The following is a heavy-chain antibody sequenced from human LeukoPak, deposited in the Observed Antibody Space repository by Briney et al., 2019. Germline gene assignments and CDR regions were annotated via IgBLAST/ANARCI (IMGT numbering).Heavy chain of an antibody. CDR1: GGSISSSSYY. V-gene: IGHV4-39*07. CDR2: IYYSGST. CDR3: ARSVYCSGGNCYFDY. Sequence: PSETLSLTCTVSGGSISSSSYYWGWIRQPPGKGLEWIGSIYYSGSTYYNPSLKSRVTISVDRSSNQFSRKLSSVTAADTAVYYCARSVYCSGGNCYFDYWGQGTLVTVSS. D-gene: IGHD2-15*01. J-gene: IGHJ4*02.